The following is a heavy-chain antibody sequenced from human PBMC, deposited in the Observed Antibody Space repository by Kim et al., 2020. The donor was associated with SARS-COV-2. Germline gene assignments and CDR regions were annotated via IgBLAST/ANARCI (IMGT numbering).Heavy chain of an antibody. CDR1: GGSISSYY. CDR2: IYYSGST. Sequence: SETLSLTCTVSGGSISSYYWSWIRQPPGKGLEWIGYIYYSGSTNYNPSLKSRVTISVDTSKNQFSLKLSSVTAADTAVYYCARGDSSYCGGDCYSYYFDYWGQGTLVTVSS. D-gene: IGHD2-21*01. J-gene: IGHJ4*02. V-gene: IGHV4-59*01. CDR3: ARGDSSYCGGDCYSYYFDY.